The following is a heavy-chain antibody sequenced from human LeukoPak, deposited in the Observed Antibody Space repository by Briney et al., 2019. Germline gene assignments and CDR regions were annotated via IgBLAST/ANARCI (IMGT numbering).Heavy chain of an antibody. CDR1: GFTFSDYY. V-gene: IGHV3-11*04. Sequence: PGGSLRLSCAASGFTFSDYYMSWIRQAPGKGLEWVSYISSSGSTIYYADSVRGRFTISRDNAKNSLSLQINSLRAEDTAVYYCARDSGVGPCLFCSGFDIWGQGTMVTVSS. J-gene: IGHJ3*02. D-gene: IGHD2-15*01. CDR3: ARDSGVGPCLFCSGFDI. CDR2: ISSSGSTI.